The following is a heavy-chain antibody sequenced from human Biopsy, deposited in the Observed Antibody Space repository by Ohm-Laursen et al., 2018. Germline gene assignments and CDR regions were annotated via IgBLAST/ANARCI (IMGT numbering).Heavy chain of an antibody. V-gene: IGHV1-24*01. J-gene: IGHJ4*02. Sequence: GASVKVSCKASGYTFTDSYMHWVRQAPGQGLEWMGGFAPENGRIVYSQKFQGRVTMTEDTSTNTAYMEVWRLRSDDTAVYYCAADINVWNVNYWGQGTQVIVSS. CDR1: GYTFTDSY. CDR2: FAPENGRI. D-gene: IGHD1-1*01. CDR3: AADINVWNVNY.